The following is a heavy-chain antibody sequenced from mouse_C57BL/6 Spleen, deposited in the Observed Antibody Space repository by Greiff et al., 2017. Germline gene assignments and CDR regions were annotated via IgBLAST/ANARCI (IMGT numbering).Heavy chain of an antibody. J-gene: IGHJ4*01. D-gene: IGHD4-1*01. CDR3: ARSLTGYAMDY. Sequence: QVQLKQSGAELVRPGASVKLSCKASGYTFTDYYINWVKQRPGQGLEWIARIYPGSGNTYYNEKFKGKATLTAEKSSSTAYMQLSSLTSEDSAVYFCARSLTGYAMDYWGQGTSVTVSS. CDR2: IYPGSGNT. CDR1: GYTFTDYY. V-gene: IGHV1-76*01.